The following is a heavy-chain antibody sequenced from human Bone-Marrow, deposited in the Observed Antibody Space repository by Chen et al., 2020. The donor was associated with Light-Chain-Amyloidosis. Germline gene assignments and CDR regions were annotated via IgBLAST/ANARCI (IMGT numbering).Heavy chain of an antibody. J-gene: IGHJ6*02. CDR1: GFTFSSYG. Sequence: QVQLVESGGGVVQPGRSLRPSCAASGFTFSSYGMHWVRQAPGKGLEWVALTWHDGTNKYFTDSVKGRFTISRDNSRNTLHLQMNSLRAEDTAVYYCARGSWSIYYHGMDVWGQGTTVTVSS. V-gene: IGHV3-33*01. D-gene: IGHD6-13*01. CDR2: TWHDGTNK. CDR3: ARGSWSIYYHGMDV.